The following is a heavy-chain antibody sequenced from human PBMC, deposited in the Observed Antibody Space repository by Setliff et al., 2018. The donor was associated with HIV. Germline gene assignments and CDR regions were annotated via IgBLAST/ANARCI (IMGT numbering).Heavy chain of an antibody. J-gene: IGHJ4*02. Sequence: PSETLSLTCIVSGYSVSSGYYWGWIRQPPGKGLQWIGAMYDSETTYYNPSLKSRVTMSVDASRNRSSLKLSSVTAADTAIYYCARHQKVSFMSDHWGQGMLVTVSS. V-gene: IGHV4-38-2*02. CDR2: MYDSETT. D-gene: IGHD3-16*01. CDR1: GYSVSSGYY. CDR3: ARHQKVSFMSDH.